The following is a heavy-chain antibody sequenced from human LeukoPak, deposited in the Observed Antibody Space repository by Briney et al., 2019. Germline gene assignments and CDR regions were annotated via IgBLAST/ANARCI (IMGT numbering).Heavy chain of an antibody. D-gene: IGHD6-19*01. CDR2: IYYSGST. CDR3: ARITDLSVATDY. CDR1: GGSISSGDYY. J-gene: IGHJ4*02. V-gene: IGHV4-30-4*08. Sequence: PSETLSLTCTVSGGSISSGDYYWSWIRQPPGKGLEWIGYIYYSGSTYYNPSLKSRVTISVDTSKNQFSLKLTSVTAADTAVYYCARITDLSVATDYWGQGTLVTVSS.